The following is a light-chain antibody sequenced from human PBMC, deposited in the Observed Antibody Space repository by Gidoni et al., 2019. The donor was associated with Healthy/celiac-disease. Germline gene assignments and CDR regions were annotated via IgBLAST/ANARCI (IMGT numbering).Light chain of an antibody. CDR3: CSYAGSSTSLYV. CDR2: EGS. J-gene: IGLJ1*01. CDR1: SSDVGSYHL. Sequence: QSALTQPASVSGSPGQSITISCTGTSSDVGSYHLVTWYQQHPGKAPKLMIYEGSKRPSGVSNRFSGSKSGNTASLTISGLQAEDEADYYCCSYAGSSTSLYVVGTGTKVTVL. V-gene: IGLV2-23*01.